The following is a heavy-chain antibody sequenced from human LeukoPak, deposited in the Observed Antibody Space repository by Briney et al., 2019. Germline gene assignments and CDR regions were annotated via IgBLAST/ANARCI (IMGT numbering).Heavy chain of an antibody. J-gene: IGHJ4*02. D-gene: IGHD4-17*01. V-gene: IGHV3-21*01. CDR1: GITFSSYS. Sequence: AGGSLRLSCAAFGITFSSYSMNWVRQAPGKELEWVSSISSSSSYIYYADSMKGRFTISRDNAKNSLYLQMNSLRAEDTAVYYCARDDPGGYGGYPHWGQGTLVTVSS. CDR3: ARDDPGGYGGYPH. CDR2: ISSSSSYI.